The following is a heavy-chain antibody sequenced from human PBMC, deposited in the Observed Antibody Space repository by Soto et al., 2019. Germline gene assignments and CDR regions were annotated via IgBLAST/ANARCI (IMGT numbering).Heavy chain of an antibody. D-gene: IGHD3-22*01. J-gene: IGHJ4*02. CDR2: ISYDGSNK. V-gene: IGHV3-30*18. CDR1: GFTFSSYG. CDR3: AKDIYYDSSGYDY. Sequence: GGSLRLSCAASGFTFSSYGMHWVRQAPGKGLEWVAVISYDGSNKYYADSVKGRFTISRDNSKNTLYLQMNSLRAEDTAVYYCAKDIYYDSSGYDYWGQGTLVTVSS.